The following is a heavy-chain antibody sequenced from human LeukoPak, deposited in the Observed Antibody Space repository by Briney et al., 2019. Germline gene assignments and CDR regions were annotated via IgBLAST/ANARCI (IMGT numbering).Heavy chain of an antibody. V-gene: IGHV3-30*03. CDR3: ARDLRFLEWLLANDYYYGMDV. D-gene: IGHD3-3*01. CDR1: GFTFSSYG. Sequence: PGGSLRLSCAASGFTFSSYGMHWVRQAPGKGLEWVAVISYDGSNKYYADSVKGRFTISRDNSKNTLYLQMNSLRAEDTAVYYCARDLRFLEWLLANDYYYGMDVWGQGTTVTVSS. CDR2: ISYDGSNK. J-gene: IGHJ6*02.